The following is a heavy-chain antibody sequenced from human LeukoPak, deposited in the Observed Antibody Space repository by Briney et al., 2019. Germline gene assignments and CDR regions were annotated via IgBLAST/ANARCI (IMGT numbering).Heavy chain of an antibody. CDR1: GGSISSYY. CDR3: ARHKRGVVAPHYFDY. D-gene: IGHD2-15*01. CDR2: IYYSGST. V-gene: IGHV4-59*08. Sequence: SETLSLTCTVSGGSISSYYWSWIRQPPGKGLEWIGYIYYSGSTNYNPSLKSRVTISVDTSKNQFSLKLSSVTAADTAVYYCARHKRGVVAPHYFDYWGQGTLVTVSS. J-gene: IGHJ4*02.